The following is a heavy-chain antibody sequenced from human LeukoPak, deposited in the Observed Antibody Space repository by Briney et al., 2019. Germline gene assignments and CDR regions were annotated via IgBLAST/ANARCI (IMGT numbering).Heavy chain of an antibody. Sequence: GGSLRLSCAASGFTFSSYSMNWVRQAPGKGLEWVSSIISSSSFIYYADSVKGRFTISRDNAKNSLYLQMNSLRVEDTAVYYCARDRDGGPDYWGQGTLVTVSS. CDR3: ARDRDGGPDY. J-gene: IGHJ4*02. CDR2: IISSSSFI. V-gene: IGHV3-21*01. D-gene: IGHD4-23*01. CDR1: GFTFSSYS.